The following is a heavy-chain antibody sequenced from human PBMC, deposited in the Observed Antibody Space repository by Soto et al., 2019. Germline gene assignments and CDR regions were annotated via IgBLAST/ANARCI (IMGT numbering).Heavy chain of an antibody. CDR2: MNPSNGRT. CDR3: ARMVRGSNIDNYHYMDV. CDR1: GYTFTGHD. V-gene: IGHV1-8*01. J-gene: IGHJ6*03. D-gene: IGHD3-10*01. Sequence: GASVKVSCKASGYTFTGHDINWVRQATGHGLEWMGWMNPSNGRTGYAHKFQGRVTMTRDTSTSTGYMELRSVRSEDSAVYYCARMVRGSNIDNYHYMDVWGTGTTVTVSS.